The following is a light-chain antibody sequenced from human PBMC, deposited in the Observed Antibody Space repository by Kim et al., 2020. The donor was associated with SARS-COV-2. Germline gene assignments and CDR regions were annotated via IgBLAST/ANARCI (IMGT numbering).Light chain of an antibody. Sequence: FPGERATLSCRASQSVNSDLAWYQQKPGQAPRLLIYRAFNRATGIPARFSGSGSGTDFTLTISGLEPEDFAVYFGQQCRDWPPYTFGQGTTLEI. V-gene: IGKV3-11*01. CDR1: QSVNSD. CDR3: QQCRDWPPYT. J-gene: IGKJ2*01. CDR2: RAF.